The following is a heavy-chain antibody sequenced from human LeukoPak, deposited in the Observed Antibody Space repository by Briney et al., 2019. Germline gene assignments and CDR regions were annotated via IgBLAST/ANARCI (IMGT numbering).Heavy chain of an antibody. Sequence: GGALRVSYAASGFSFSSYWMTWLGQAPGKGLAGVANINQEECDQYYVDSVQDRFTISRDNAKNSLYLQMNSLRVEDTAVYYCARGRSRGCDHWGQGTLVTVSS. D-gene: IGHD1-26*01. J-gene: IGHJ4*02. CDR1: GFSFSSYW. V-gene: IGHV3-7*03. CDR3: ARGRSRGCDH. CDR2: INQEECDQ.